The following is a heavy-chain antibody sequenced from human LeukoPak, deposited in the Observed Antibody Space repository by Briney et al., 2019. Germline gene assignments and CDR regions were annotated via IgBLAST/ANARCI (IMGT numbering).Heavy chain of an antibody. CDR1: GYTFTDYY. CDR3: AGLPRYNWNEPLDY. D-gene: IGHD1-20*01. Sequence: ASAKVSCKASGYTFTDYYMHWVRQAPGQGLEWMGWINPNSGGTKYAQKFQGRVTMTRDTSINTAYMELSRLTYDDTAVYYCAGLPRYNWNEPLDYWGQGTLVTVSS. J-gene: IGHJ4*02. V-gene: IGHV1-2*02. CDR2: INPNSGGT.